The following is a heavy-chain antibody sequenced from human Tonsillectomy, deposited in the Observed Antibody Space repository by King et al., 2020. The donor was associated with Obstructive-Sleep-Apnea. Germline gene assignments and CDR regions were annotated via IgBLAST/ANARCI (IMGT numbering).Heavy chain of an antibody. J-gene: IGHJ4*02. CDR2: ISSRSTTI. CDR3: AREHHFWSGYYYYFDY. Sequence: QLVQSGGGLVQPGGSLRLSCAASGFTFSNYNMNWVRQAPGKGLEWVSYISSRSTTIYYAGSVKGRFTVSRDNAKNSLYLQMNSLRAEDTAVYYCAREHHFWSGYYYYFDYWGKGTLVTVSS. CDR1: GFTFSNYN. D-gene: IGHD3-3*02. V-gene: IGHV3-48*04.